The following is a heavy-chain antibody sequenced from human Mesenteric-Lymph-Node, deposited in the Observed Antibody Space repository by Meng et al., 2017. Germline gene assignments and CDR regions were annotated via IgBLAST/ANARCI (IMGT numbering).Heavy chain of an antibody. V-gene: IGHV3-11*01. D-gene: IGHD3-10*01. CDR2: ISSSGSTI. Sequence: GESLKISCAASGFTFSDYYMSWIRQAPGKGLEWVSYISSSGSTIYYADSVKGRFTISRDNAKNSLYLQMNSLRAEDTAVYYCARDYGSGSYPLYYYYGMDVWGQGTTVTVSS. CDR1: GFTFSDYY. CDR3: ARDYGSGSYPLYYYYGMDV. J-gene: IGHJ6*02.